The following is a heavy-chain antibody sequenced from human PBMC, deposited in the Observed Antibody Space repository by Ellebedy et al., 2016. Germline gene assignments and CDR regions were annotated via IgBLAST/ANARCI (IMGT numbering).Heavy chain of an antibody. CDR1: GYIFTAHY. J-gene: IGHJ4*02. CDR3: ARAVWYDILTGYYKYYFDY. Sequence: ASVKVSCXASGYIFTAHYIHWVRQAPGQGLEWMGWLIPSSGGTTYAQKFQGRVTMTRDTSISTAYMELSRLRSDDTAVYYCARAVWYDILTGYYKYYFDYWGQGTLVTVSS. CDR2: LIPSSGGT. D-gene: IGHD3-9*01. V-gene: IGHV1-2*02.